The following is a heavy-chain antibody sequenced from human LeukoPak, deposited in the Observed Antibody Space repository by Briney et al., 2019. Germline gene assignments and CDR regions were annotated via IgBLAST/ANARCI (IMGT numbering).Heavy chain of an antibody. V-gene: IGHV4-59*01. CDR1: GASITTYN. D-gene: IGHD6-13*01. CDR3: VRVVAAAAWLDP. CDR2: IYYSGST. Sequence: SETLSLTCTVSGASITTYNWAWIRQPPGKGLEWIGYIYYSGSTKYNPSLKSRVTISVDTSKKQFSLKVSSVTAADTALYYCVRVVAAAAWLDPWGQGILVTVSP. J-gene: IGHJ5*02.